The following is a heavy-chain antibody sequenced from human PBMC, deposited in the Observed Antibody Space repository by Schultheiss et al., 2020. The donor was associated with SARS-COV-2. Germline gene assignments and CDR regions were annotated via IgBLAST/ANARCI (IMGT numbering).Heavy chain of an antibody. V-gene: IGHV4-39*01. Sequence: SETLSLTCTVSGGSISSSSYYWGWIRQPPGKGLEWIGSIYYSGSTYYNPSLKSRVTISVDTSKNQFSLKLSSVTAADTAVYYCARGVTGIAAAGCRYWGQGTLVTVSS. D-gene: IGHD6-13*01. CDR1: GGSISSSSYY. CDR3: ARGVTGIAAAGCRY. J-gene: IGHJ4*02. CDR2: IYYSGST.